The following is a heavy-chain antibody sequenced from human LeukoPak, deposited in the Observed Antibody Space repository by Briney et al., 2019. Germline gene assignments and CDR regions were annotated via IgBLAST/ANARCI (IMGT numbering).Heavy chain of an antibody. Sequence: GGSMRLACAAAGFTFTNYAMSWVRQAPGKGLEWVSCIRGSGGSTQYAESVKGRFIISRDNSNNTLYLQMNSLRAEDTAIYYCARDLGDSSGYWPSWGQGTLVTVSS. D-gene: IGHD3-22*01. CDR2: IRGSGGST. CDR3: ARDLGDSSGYWPS. CDR1: GFTFTNYA. J-gene: IGHJ5*02. V-gene: IGHV3-23*01.